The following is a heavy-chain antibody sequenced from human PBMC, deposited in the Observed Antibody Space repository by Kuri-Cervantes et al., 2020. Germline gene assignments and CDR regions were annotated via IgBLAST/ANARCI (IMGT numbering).Heavy chain of an antibody. Sequence: GESLKISCAASGFTFSSFGIHWVHQAPGKGLEWVAFIRYDGGNTNYPDSVKGRFTISRDNSKNTLYLQMNSLRAEDSAIYYCARDRVAARPGWFDPWGQGALVTVSS. J-gene: IGHJ5*02. V-gene: IGHV3-30*02. D-gene: IGHD6-6*01. CDR2: IRYDGGNT. CDR1: GFTFSSFG. CDR3: ARDRVAARPGWFDP.